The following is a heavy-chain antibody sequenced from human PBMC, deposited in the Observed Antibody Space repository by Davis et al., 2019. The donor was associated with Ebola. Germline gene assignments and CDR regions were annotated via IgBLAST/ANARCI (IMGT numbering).Heavy chain of an antibody. CDR3: AREHCSSTSCTGYFDY. D-gene: IGHD2-2*01. Sequence: GGSLRLSCAASGFTASSNYISWVRQAPGKGLEWVSVIYSAGSTYYADSVKGRFTISRDNSKNTLYLQMNSLRAEDTAVYYCAREHCSSTSCTGYFDYWGQGTLVTVSS. CDR1: GFTASSNY. J-gene: IGHJ4*02. V-gene: IGHV3-53*01. CDR2: IYSAGST.